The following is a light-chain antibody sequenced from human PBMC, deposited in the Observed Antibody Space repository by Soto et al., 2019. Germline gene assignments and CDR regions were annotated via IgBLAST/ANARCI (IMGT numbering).Light chain of an antibody. CDR3: SSYGVGTHLV. CDR2: EVS. J-gene: IGLJ2*01. Sequence: QSVLTQPASVSGSPGQSITISCAGSSSDIGAYNYVSWFQQLPGKVPKLLIYEVSIRSSGVSNRFSGSKSGDTASLTISGLQAEDEADYYCSSYGVGTHLVFGGGTKLTVL. V-gene: IGLV2-14*03. CDR1: SSDIGAYNY.